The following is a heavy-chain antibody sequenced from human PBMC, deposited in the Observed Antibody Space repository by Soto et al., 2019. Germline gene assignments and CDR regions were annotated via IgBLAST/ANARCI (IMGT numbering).Heavy chain of an antibody. J-gene: IGHJ4*02. D-gene: IGHD1-26*01. Sequence: EVQLVESGGGLVQPGRSLRLSCAASGFTFDDYAMHWVRQAPGKGLEWVSGISWNSGSIAYADSVKGRFTISRDNAKNSLYLQMNSLRTEDTALYYCTKGPPRWDGNYYRCDYWGQGTLVTVSS. CDR2: ISWNSGSI. V-gene: IGHV3-9*01. CDR3: TKGPPRWDGNYYRCDY. CDR1: GFTFDDYA.